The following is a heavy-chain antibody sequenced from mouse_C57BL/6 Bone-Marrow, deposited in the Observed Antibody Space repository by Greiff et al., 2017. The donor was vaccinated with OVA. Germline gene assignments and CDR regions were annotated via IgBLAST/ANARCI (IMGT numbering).Heavy chain of an antibody. Sequence: VQLQQPGAELVRPGSSVKLSCKASGYTFTSYWMHWVKQRPIQGLEWIGNIDPSDSETHYNQKFKDKATLTVDKSSSTAYMQLSSLTSEDSAVYYCARVGITTVWDYWGQGTTLTVSS. V-gene: IGHV1-52*01. CDR2: IDPSDSET. CDR1: GYTFTSYW. J-gene: IGHJ2*01. CDR3: ARVGITTVWDY. D-gene: IGHD1-1*01.